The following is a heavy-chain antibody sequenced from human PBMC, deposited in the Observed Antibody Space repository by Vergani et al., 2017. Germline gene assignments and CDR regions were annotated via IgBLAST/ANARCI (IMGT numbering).Heavy chain of an antibody. J-gene: IGHJ6*02. V-gene: IGHV3-11*06. CDR3: AKDRGSSDYYYYYGMDV. CDR2: ISSSTSYT. CDR1: GFTFSDYY. D-gene: IGHD1-26*01. Sequence: QVHLVESGGGLVKPGGSLRLSCAASGFTFSDYYMSWIRQAPGKGLEWVSYISSSTSYTNYADSVKGRFTISRDNAKNSLYLQMNSLRAEDTALYYCAKDRGSSDYYYYYGMDVWGQGTTVTVSS.